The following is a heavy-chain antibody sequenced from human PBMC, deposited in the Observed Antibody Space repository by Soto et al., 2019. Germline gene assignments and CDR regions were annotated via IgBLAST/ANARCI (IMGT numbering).Heavy chain of an antibody. CDR1: GYTFSTYA. D-gene: IGHD2-21*02. CDR3: AREDAVTRGFDP. CDR2: INDGNGHT. Sequence: GASVKVSCKASGYTFSTYALHWVRQAPGQGLEWMGWINDGNGHTRYSQKFKDRVTISRDTPASTAYMELSGLRSEDTAVYYCAREDAVTRGFDPWGQGTLVTVSS. J-gene: IGHJ5*02. V-gene: IGHV1-3*01.